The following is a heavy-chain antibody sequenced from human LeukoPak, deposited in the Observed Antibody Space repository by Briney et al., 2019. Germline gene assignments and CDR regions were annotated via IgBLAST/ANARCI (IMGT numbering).Heavy chain of an antibody. J-gene: IGHJ4*02. CDR1: GFTLSSYA. D-gene: IGHD3-22*01. CDR3: ARVGDSSGYYYFDY. V-gene: IGHV3-30-3*01. CDR2: ISYDGSNK. Sequence: PGGSLRLSCAASGFTLSSYAMHWVRQAPGKGLEWVAVISYDGSNKYYADSVKGRFTISRDNSKNTLYLQMNSLRAEDTAVYYCARVGDSSGYYYFDYWGQGTLVTVSS.